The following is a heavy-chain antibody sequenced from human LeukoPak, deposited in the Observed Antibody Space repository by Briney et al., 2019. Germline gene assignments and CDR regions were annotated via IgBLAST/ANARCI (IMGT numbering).Heavy chain of an antibody. D-gene: IGHD1-14*01. Sequence: ASVKVSCKASGYTFTSYDINWVRQATGQGLEWMGWMNPNSGNTGYAQKFQGRVTMTRNTSISTAYMELSSLRAEDTAVYYCAKDYRGSGEVGETGPLDYWGQGTLVTVSS. CDR1: GYTFTSYD. J-gene: IGHJ4*02. CDR2: MNPNSGNT. CDR3: AKDYRGSGEVGETGPLDY. V-gene: IGHV1-8*01.